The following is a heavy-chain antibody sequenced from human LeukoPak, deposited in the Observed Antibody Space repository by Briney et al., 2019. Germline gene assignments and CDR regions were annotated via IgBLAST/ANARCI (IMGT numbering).Heavy chain of an antibody. CDR3: TKGSNTWPSLFDY. Sequence: RGSLRLSCAASGFTFSSYWMSWVRQAPGKGLEWVANIKQDGSEKNYVDSVKGRFAISRDNNKNSLYLQMTSLRTEDTALYYCTKGSNTWPSLFDYWGQGTLVTVSS. J-gene: IGHJ4*02. CDR2: IKQDGSEK. D-gene: IGHD2-2*02. CDR1: GFTFSSYW. V-gene: IGHV3-7*03.